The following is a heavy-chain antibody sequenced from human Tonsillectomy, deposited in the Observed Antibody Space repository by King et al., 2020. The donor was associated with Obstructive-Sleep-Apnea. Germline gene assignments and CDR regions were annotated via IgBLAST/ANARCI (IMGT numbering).Heavy chain of an antibody. V-gene: IGHV4-38-2*02. Sequence: VQLQESGPGLVKPSETLSLTCIVSVYSFSGGNYWGWIRQPPGKGLEWIGSVYHSGSTYNNPSLKSRVTISVDTSKNQFSLKLSSVTAADTAVYYRARTRPGDDAFDIWGQGTMVTVSS. CDR2: VYHSGST. CDR3: ARTRPGDDAFDI. D-gene: IGHD7-27*01. J-gene: IGHJ3*02. CDR1: VYSFSGGNY.